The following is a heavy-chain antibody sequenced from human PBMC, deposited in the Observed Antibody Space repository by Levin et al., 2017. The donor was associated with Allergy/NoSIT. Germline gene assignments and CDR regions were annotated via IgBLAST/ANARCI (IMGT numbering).Heavy chain of an antibody. Sequence: GESLKISCAASGFTFSSYSMNWVRQAPGKGLEWVSYISSSSSTIYYADSVKGRFTISRDNAKNSLYLQMNSLRDEDTAVYYCARDLRRTIFGAPDDAFDIWGQGTMVTVSS. J-gene: IGHJ3*02. CDR3: ARDLRRTIFGAPDDAFDI. CDR1: GFTFSSYS. D-gene: IGHD3-3*01. CDR2: ISSSSSTI. V-gene: IGHV3-48*02.